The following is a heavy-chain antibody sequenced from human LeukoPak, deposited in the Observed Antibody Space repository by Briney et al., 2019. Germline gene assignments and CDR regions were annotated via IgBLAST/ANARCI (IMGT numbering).Heavy chain of an antibody. D-gene: IGHD4-11*01. CDR1: GFTFSHYG. J-gene: IGHJ5*01. CDR3: AKDAQRGFDYSNSLES. V-gene: IGHV3-33*06. Sequence: PGRSLRLFCAAAGFTFSHYGMHWVRQAPGKGLEWVAVIWSDGTNQYYADSVKGRFTISRDDSGNTVYLQMNSLRPEDTGVYYCAKDAQRGFDYSNSLESWGQGTPVTVST. CDR2: IWSDGTNQ.